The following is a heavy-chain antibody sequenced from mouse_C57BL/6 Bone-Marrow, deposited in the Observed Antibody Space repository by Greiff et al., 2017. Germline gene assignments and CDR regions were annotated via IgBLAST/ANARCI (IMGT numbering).Heavy chain of an antibody. CDR2: ISSGSSTI. CDR1: GFTFSDYG. Sequence: EVQGVESGGGLVKPGGSLKLSCAASGFTFSDYGMHWVRQAPEKGLEWVAYISSGSSTIYYADTVKGRFTISRDNAKNTLFLQMTSLRSEDTAMYYCARTLLGAYWGQGTLVTVSA. J-gene: IGHJ3*01. CDR3: ARTLLGAY. D-gene: IGHD2-10*01. V-gene: IGHV5-17*01.